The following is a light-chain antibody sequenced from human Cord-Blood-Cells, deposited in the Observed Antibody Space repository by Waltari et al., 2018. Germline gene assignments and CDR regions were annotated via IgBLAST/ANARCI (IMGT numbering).Light chain of an antibody. CDR3: QQYDSYPYT. J-gene: IGKJ2*01. CDR2: AAS. CDR1: QGISSY. Sequence: AIRMTQSPSSLSASTGDRVTITCRASQGISSYLAWYQQKPGKAPKLLIYAASTLQSGVPSRFSGSGSGTDFTLTISCLQSEDFATYYCQQYDSYPYTFGQVTKLEIK. V-gene: IGKV1-8*01.